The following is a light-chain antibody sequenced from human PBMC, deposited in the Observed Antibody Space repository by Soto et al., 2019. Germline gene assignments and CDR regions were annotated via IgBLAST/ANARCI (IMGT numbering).Light chain of an antibody. CDR1: SGHSSYI. CDR2: LEGSGSY. J-gene: IGLJ2*01. CDR3: ETWDSKV. Sequence: QLVLTQSSSASASLGSSVKLTCTLSSGHSSYIIAWHQQQPGKAPRYLMKLEGSGSYNKGSGVPDRFSGSSSGADRYLTISDLRSEDEADYYCETWDSKVFGGGTKLTVL. V-gene: IGLV4-60*03.